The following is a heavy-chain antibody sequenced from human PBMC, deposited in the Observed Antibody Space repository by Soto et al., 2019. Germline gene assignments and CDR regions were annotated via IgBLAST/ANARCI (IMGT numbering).Heavy chain of an antibody. D-gene: IGHD6-13*01. V-gene: IGHV4-59*01. CDR2: IYYSGST. J-gene: IGHJ5*02. CDR1: GGSISSYY. Sequence: TVSGGSISSYYWSWIRQPPGKGLEWIGYIYYSGSTNYNPSLKSRVTISVDTSKNQFSLKLSSVTAAVTAVYYCAMTGYSSSWWFDTWGQGTLVTVSS. CDR3: AMTGYSSSWWFDT.